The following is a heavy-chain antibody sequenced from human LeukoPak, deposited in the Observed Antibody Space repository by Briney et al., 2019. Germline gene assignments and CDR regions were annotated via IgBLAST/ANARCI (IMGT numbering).Heavy chain of an antibody. J-gene: IGHJ6*04. V-gene: IGHV3-48*03. CDR3: AELGITMIGGV. Sequence: GTSLRLSCAASGFTFSSYAMSWVRQAPGKGLEWVSYISSSGSTIYYADSVKGRFTISRDNAKNSLYLQMNSLRAEDTAVYYCAELGITMIGGVWGKGTTVTISS. D-gene: IGHD3-10*02. CDR2: ISSSGSTI. CDR1: GFTFSSYA.